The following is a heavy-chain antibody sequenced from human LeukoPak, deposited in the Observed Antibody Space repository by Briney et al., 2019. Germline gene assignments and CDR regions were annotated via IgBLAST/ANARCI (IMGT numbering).Heavy chain of an antibody. Sequence: ASVKVSCKASGYTFTSYGISWVRQAPGQGLEWMGWISAYNGNTNYAQKLQGRVTMTTDKSTSTAYMELRSLRSDDTAVYYCARVGFRQQQLVEGEGNWFDAWGQGTLVTVSS. D-gene: IGHD6-13*01. CDR3: ARVGFRQQQLVEGEGNWFDA. CDR1: GYTFTSYG. CDR2: ISAYNGNT. J-gene: IGHJ5*02. V-gene: IGHV1-18*01.